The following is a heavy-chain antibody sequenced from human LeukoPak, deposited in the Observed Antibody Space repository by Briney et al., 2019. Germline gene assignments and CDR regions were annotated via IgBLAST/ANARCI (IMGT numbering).Heavy chain of an antibody. J-gene: IGHJ4*02. D-gene: IGHD4-11*01. CDR1: GYTLTELS. Sequence: ASVKVSCKVSGYTLTELSMHWVRQAPGKGLEWMGGFDPEDGETIYAQKFQGRVTMTEDTSTDTAYMELSSLRSEDTAVYYCATELDKTTAAPFDYRGQGTLVTVSS. CDR3: ATELDKTTAAPFDY. CDR2: FDPEDGET. V-gene: IGHV1-24*01.